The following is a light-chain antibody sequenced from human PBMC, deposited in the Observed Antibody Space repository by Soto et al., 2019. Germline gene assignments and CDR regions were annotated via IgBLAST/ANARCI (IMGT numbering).Light chain of an antibody. CDR2: EVT. V-gene: IGLV2-14*01. CDR1: SSDVGRYNY. Sequence: QSALTQPASVSGSPGQSITISCTGTSSDVGRYNYVSWYQQHPGKVPKLIIYEVTNRPSGVSNRFSGSKSGNTASLTISGLQAVDEADYYCSSYTSSSTLVFGGGTKGTVL. CDR3: SSYTSSSTLV. J-gene: IGLJ3*02.